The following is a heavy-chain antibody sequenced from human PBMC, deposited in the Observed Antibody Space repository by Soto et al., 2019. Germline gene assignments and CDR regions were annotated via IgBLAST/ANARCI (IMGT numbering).Heavy chain of an antibody. CDR1: WFTFGGSP. Sequence: EAQLVQSGGGLVQPGGSLQLSCAASWFTFGGSPVHWVRQASGKGLEWVGRIRSDSASSAIAYAASVRGRFTLSRDDSKNTAYLQVNSLEVEDMTLYYCVLEGCPMTGCYSLGLWGQGTLVTVSS. D-gene: IGHD2-2*01. CDR2: IRSDSASSAI. J-gene: IGHJ4*02. V-gene: IGHV3-73*01. CDR3: VLEGCPMTGCYSLGL.